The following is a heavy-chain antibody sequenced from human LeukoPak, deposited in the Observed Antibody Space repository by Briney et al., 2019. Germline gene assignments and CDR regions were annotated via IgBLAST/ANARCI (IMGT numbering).Heavy chain of an antibody. J-gene: IGHJ6*03. CDR2: ISSSGSTI. D-gene: IGHD6-6*01. CDR1: GFMFSRYG. Sequence: PGGSLRLSCAASGFMFSRYGMNWVRQAPGKGLEWVSYISSSGSTIYYADSVKGRFTISRDNAKNSLYLQMNSLRAEDTAVYYCAREGQLVPRGYYYYYYMDVWGKGTTVTVSS. V-gene: IGHV3-48*03. CDR3: AREGQLVPRGYYYYYYMDV.